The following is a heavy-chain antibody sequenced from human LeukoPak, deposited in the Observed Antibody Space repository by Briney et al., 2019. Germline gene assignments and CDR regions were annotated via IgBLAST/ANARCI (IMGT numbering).Heavy chain of an antibody. V-gene: IGHV3-7*01. D-gene: IGHD5-18*01. Sequence: GGSLRLSCAASGFTFSSYYMSWARQAPGTGLEWVANIKEDGSQKYYVDSVKGRFTISRDNAKSSLYLQMNSLRADDTAVYFCARDPDTDMVNFDFWGRGTLVTVSS. J-gene: IGHJ4*02. CDR2: IKEDGSQK. CDR3: ARDPDTDMVNFDF. CDR1: GFTFSSYY.